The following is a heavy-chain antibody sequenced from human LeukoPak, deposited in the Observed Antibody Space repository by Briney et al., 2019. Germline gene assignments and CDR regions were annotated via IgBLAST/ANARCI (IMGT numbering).Heavy chain of an antibody. J-gene: IGHJ4*02. CDR1: SXA. CDR3: ARVVSAAGTIGY. CDR2: IIPIFGTA. V-gene: IGHV1-69*01. Sequence: SXAISXXRQAPXQXXEWMGAIIPIFGTANYAQKFQGRVTITADESTSTAYMELSSLRSEDTAVYYCARVVSAAGTIGYWGQGTLVTVSS. D-gene: IGHD6-13*01.